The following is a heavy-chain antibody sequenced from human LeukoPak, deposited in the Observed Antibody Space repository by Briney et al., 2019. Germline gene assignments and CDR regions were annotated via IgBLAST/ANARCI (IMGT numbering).Heavy chain of an antibody. Sequence: PGGSLRLSCAASGFTFSSYSKNWGRQAPGKGLEWVSSISSSISYIYYADSVKRRFTISRDNAKKSLYLQMNSLSAEDTAVYYCARESYYGGNSDYWGQGSLGTVSS. J-gene: IGHJ4*02. CDR2: ISSSISYI. V-gene: IGHV3-21*01. CDR1: GFTFSSYS. CDR3: ARESYYGGNSDY. D-gene: IGHD4-23*01.